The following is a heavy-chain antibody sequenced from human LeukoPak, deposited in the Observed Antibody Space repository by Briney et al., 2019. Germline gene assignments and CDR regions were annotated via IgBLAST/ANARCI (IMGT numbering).Heavy chain of an antibody. J-gene: IGHJ4*02. CDR1: GFTFSSYS. Sequence: MSGGSLRLSCAASGFTFSSYSMNWVRQAPGKGLEWVSSISSSSSYIYYADSVKGRFTISRDNAKNSLYLQMNSLRAEDTAVYYCARGSRDDYSNPPFDHWGQGTLVTVSS. CDR3: ARGSRDDYSNPPFDH. V-gene: IGHV3-21*01. CDR2: ISSSSSYI. D-gene: IGHD4-11*01.